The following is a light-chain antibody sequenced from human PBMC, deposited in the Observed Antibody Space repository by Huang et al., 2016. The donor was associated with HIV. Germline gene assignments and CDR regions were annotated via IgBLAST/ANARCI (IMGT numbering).Light chain of an antibody. Sequence: EIVLTQSPGTLSLSPGDTATLSCRASQSVISSDLAWYQQRPGQTPRLLIYGASSRAAGIPDRFRGSGSGTEYTLTINNLEPEDFAVYFCQHYGRSPPFTFGPGTKVHIK. CDR1: QSVISSD. CDR2: GAS. J-gene: IGKJ3*01. CDR3: QHYGRSPPFT. V-gene: IGKV3-20*01.